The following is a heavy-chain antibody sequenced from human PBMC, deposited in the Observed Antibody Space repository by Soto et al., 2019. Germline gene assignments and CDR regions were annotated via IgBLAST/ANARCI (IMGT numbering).Heavy chain of an antibody. V-gene: IGHV3-23*01. CDR2: ISGSGYST. CDR3: AKDLKVRGPFRVTHTYYYYYMDV. CDR1: GFTFTSYT. D-gene: IGHD3-10*01. Sequence: GGSLRLSCAASGFTFTSYTMSWVRQAPGKGLEWVSAISGSGYSTSYADSVKGRFTVSRDNSKNTLYLQMNSLRTEDTAVYYCAKDLKVRGPFRVTHTYYYYYMDVWGKGTTVTVSS. J-gene: IGHJ6*03.